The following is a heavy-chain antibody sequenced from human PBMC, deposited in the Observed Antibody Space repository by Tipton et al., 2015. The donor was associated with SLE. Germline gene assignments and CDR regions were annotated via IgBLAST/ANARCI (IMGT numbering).Heavy chain of an antibody. CDR3: AKDMGARVGATAFDI. D-gene: IGHD1-26*01. Sequence: SLRLSCAASGFTFSSYGMHWVRQAPGKGLEWVANIKQDGSEKDYVDSVKGRFTISRDNAKNSLYLQMNSLRAEDTAVYYCAKDMGARVGATAFDIWGQGTMVTVSS. CDR1: GFTFSSYG. CDR2: IKQDGSEK. V-gene: IGHV3-7*01. J-gene: IGHJ3*02.